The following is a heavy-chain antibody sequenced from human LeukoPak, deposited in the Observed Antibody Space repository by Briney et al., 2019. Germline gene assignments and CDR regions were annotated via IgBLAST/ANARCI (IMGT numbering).Heavy chain of an antibody. CDR2: ISGRGGST. Sequence: TGGSLRLSCAASGFTFSNYAMIWVRQAPGKGLEWVSSISGRGGSTYYAGSVKGRFTISRDNSKNTLSLQMDSLRSEDTAVYYCAKDSGVVVTAIPNYWGQGALVTASS. D-gene: IGHD2-21*02. V-gene: IGHV3-23*01. J-gene: IGHJ4*02. CDR1: GFTFSNYA. CDR3: AKDSGVVVTAIPNY.